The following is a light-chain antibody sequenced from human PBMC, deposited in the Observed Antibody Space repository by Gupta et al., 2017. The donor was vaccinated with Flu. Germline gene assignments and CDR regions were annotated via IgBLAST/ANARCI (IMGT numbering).Light chain of an antibody. CDR2: EVS. V-gene: IGLV2-8*01. CDR1: SSDVGGYNY. CDR3: SSYAGSIYVV. J-gene: IGLJ2*01. Sequence: SVTISCTGTSSDVGGYNYVSWYQQHPGKAPKLMIYEVSKRPSGVPDRFSGSKSGNTASLTVSGLQAEDEADYYCSSYAGSIYVVFGGGTKLTVL.